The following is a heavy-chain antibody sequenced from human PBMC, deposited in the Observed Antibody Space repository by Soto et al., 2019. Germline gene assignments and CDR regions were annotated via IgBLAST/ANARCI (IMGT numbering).Heavy chain of an antibody. D-gene: IGHD2-2*01. CDR1: GYTFTSYY. CDR2: INPSGGST. V-gene: IGHV1-46*01. Sequence: ASVKVSCKASGYTFTSYYMHWVRQAPGQGLEWMGIINPSGGSTSYAQKFQGRVTMTRDTSTSTVYMELSSLRSEDTAVYYCARGRTKYQLLSSVAFDPWGQGTLVTAPQ. CDR3: ARGRTKYQLLSSVAFDP. J-gene: IGHJ5*02.